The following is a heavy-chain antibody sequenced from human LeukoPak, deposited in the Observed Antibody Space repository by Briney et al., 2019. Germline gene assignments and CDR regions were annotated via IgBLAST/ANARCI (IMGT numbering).Heavy chain of an antibody. J-gene: IGHJ4*02. Sequence: PSETLSLTCTVSGGSVTSYYWSWIRQPPGKGLEWIGYIYYNGGTNYNPSLKSRITISLDTSKNQFSLRLSSVTAADTAVYYCARGFATMVRGVVLDFWGQGTLVTVSS. CDR1: GGSVTSYY. D-gene: IGHD3-10*01. CDR3: ARGFATMVRGVVLDF. CDR2: IYYNGGT. V-gene: IGHV4-59*08.